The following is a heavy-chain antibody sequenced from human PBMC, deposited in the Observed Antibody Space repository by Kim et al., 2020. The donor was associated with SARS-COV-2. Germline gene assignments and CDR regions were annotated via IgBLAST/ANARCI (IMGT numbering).Heavy chain of an antibody. V-gene: IGHV1-18*04. CDR2: ISTYNGNK. D-gene: IGHD1-26*01. J-gene: IGHJ5*02. Sequence: ASVKVSCKASGYTFTSYGISWVRQAPGQGLEWMGWISTYNGNKNYSQKLQGRVTMTTYTSTSTAYMELRSLRSDDTAVYYCARDHEWELLVGDNWFDPWGQGTLVTVSS. CDR3: ARDHEWELLVGDNWFDP. CDR1: GYTFTSYG.